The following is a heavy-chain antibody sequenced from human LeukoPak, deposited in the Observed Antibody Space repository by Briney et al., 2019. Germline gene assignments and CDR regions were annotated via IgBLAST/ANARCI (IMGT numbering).Heavy chain of an antibody. CDR1: GGSISSSSYH. CDR3: ARHGKEEWSPRSWFDP. Sequence: SETLSLTCTVSGGSISSSSYHWGWIRQPPGKGLEWIGSIYYSGSTYYNPSLKSRVTISVDTSKNQFSLKLSSVTAADTAVYYCARHGKEEWSPRSWFDPWGQGTLVTVSS. V-gene: IGHV4-39*01. J-gene: IGHJ5*02. CDR2: IYYSGST. D-gene: IGHD3-3*01.